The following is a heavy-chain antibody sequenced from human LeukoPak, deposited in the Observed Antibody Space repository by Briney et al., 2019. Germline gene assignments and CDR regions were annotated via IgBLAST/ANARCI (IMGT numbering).Heavy chain of an antibody. CDR3: ALAPNSNWFDF. CDR2: IYSSGST. CDR1: GGSISSYY. J-gene: IGHJ5*01. D-gene: IGHD2-8*01. Sequence: SETLSLTCTVSGGSISSYYWNWIRQPAGKGLEWIGRIYSSGSTNYNPSLKSRVTMSVDTSKNQFSLKLRSMTAADTAVYYCALAPNSNWFDFWGQGVLVTVSS. V-gene: IGHV4-4*07.